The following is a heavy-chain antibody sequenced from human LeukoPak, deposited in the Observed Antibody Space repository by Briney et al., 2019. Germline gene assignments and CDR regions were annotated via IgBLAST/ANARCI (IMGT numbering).Heavy chain of an antibody. J-gene: IGHJ4*02. Sequence: SETLSLTCTVSGGSISSYYWSWIRQPPGKGLEWIGYIYYSGSTNYNPSLKSRVTISVDTSKNQFSLKLSSVTAADTAVYYCARAQTYGDSRLLLDYWGQGTLVTVSS. D-gene: IGHD4-17*01. CDR3: ARAQTYGDSRLLLDY. CDR1: GGSISSYY. V-gene: IGHV4-59*01. CDR2: IYYSGST.